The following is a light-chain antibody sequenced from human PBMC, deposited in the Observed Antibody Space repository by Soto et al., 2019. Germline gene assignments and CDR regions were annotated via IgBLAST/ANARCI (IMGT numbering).Light chain of an antibody. CDR3: QQRSNWPVT. V-gene: IGKV3-11*01. CDR1: QSVSSY. CDR2: DAS. Sequence: EIVLTQSPATLSLSPGERATLSCRASQSVSSYLAWYQQKPSQVPRLLIYDASSRATGIPARFSGSGSGKEFTLTISSLEPEDFAVYYCQQRSNWPVTLGQGTRVEIK. J-gene: IGKJ1*01.